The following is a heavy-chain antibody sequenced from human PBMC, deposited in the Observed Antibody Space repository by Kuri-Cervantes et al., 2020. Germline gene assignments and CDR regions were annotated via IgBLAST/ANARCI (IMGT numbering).Heavy chain of an antibody. J-gene: IGHJ4*02. CDR2: IRYDGSNR. D-gene: IGHD1-26*01. CDR1: GFTVSDAW. CDR3: AKDRPAPGGY. Sequence: GESLKISCAASGFTVSDAWMNWVRQAPGKGLEWVAFIRYDGSNRYYADSVKGRFTISRDNSKNTAYLQLNSLRIEDTSVYYCAKDRPAPGGYWGQGTLVTVSS. V-gene: IGHV3-30*02.